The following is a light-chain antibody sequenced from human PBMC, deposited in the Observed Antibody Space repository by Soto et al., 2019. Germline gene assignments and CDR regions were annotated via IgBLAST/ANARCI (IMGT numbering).Light chain of an antibody. J-gene: IGKJ4*01. V-gene: IGKV3D-20*02. CDR3: QQRGNWPT. Sequence: EIVLAQSPGTLSWSPGERATLSCRASQSVRSSYLAWYQQKPGQAPRLLIYGASSRATGIPDRLSGSGSGTDFPLTISSIEPQDFAVYSCQQRGNWPTFGGGTKVDIK. CDR1: QSVRSSY. CDR2: GAS.